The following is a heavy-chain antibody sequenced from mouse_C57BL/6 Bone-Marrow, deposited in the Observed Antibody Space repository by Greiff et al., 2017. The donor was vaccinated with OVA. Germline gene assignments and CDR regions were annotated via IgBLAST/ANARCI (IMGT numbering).Heavy chain of an antibody. V-gene: IGHV5-9-1*02. J-gene: IGHJ2*01. Sequence: EVMLVESGEGLVKPGGSLKLSCAASGFTFSSYAMSWVRQTPEKRLEWVAYISSGGDYIYYADTVKGRFTISRDNARNTLYLQMSSLKSEDTAMYYCTRGIYNGYYSFDYWGQGTTLTVSS. CDR2: ISSGGDYI. CDR1: GFTFSSYA. D-gene: IGHD2-3*01. CDR3: TRGIYNGYYSFDY.